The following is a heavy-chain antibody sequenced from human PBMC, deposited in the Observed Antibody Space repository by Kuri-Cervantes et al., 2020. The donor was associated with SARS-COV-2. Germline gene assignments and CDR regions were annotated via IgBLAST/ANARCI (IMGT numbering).Heavy chain of an antibody. V-gene: IGHV4-39*01. Sequence: GSLRLSCSVSGGSISSRNFYWGWIRQPPGKGLEWIGNIYYSGSTYYSPSLKSRVTISMDTSKDQFSLKLSSVTAADTAVYYCARVLRTASFDFWGQGTLVTVS. CDR2: IYYSGST. CDR3: ARVLRTASFDF. CDR1: GGSISSRNFY. D-gene: IGHD3-16*01. J-gene: IGHJ4*02.